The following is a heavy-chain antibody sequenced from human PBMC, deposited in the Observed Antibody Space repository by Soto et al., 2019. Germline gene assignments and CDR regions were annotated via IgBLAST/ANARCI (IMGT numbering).Heavy chain of an antibody. CDR3: AGGGVRGVITRTRDYYGMDV. D-gene: IGHD3-10*01. J-gene: IGHJ6*04. CDR2: IFPGDSDT. Sequence: GESLKISCKGSGYSFTNYWSGWVRQKPGKGLEWMGTIFPGDSDTRYSPSFQGQVTISADKSISTAYLQWSSLKASDTAMYYCAGGGVRGVITRTRDYYGMDVWGEGTTVTVSS. V-gene: IGHV5-51*01. CDR1: GYSFTNYW.